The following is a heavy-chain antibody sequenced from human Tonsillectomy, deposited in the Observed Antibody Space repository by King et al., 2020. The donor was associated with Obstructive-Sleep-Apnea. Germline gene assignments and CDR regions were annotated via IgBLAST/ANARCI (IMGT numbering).Heavy chain of an antibody. CDR3: ARARDTAMVTTKNFDY. CDR2: IYYSGST. V-gene: IGHV4-59*01. D-gene: IGHD5-18*01. J-gene: IGHJ4*02. Sequence: VQLQESGPGLVKPSETLSLTCTVSGGSISSYYWSWIRQPPGKGLEWIGYIYYSGSTNYNPPLKSRVTISVDPSKNQFSLKLGSVTAADTAVYYCARARDTAMVTTKNFDYWGQGTLVTVSS. CDR1: GGSISSYY.